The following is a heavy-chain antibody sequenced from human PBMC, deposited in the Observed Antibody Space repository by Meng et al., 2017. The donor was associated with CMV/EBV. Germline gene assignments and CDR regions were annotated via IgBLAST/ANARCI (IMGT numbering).Heavy chain of an antibody. Sequence: SETLSLTCAVYGGSFSGYYWSWIRQPPGKGLEWIGEINHSGSTNYNPSLKSRVTISVDTSKNQFSLKLSSVTAADTAVYYCARGSTSVTMIVVVFTAASLAYDSWGQGTLVTSPQ. CDR2: INHSGST. CDR3: ARGSTSVTMIVVVFTAASLAYDS. J-gene: IGHJ4*02. D-gene: IGHD3-22*01. V-gene: IGHV4-34*01. CDR1: GGSFSGYY.